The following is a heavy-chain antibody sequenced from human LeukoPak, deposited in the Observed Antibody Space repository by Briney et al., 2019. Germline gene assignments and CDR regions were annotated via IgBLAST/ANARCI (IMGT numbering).Heavy chain of an antibody. V-gene: IGHV3-48*01. J-gene: IGHJ4*02. CDR2: IRRSSSTI. Sequence: PGGSLRLSCVGSGFTFSSYIMNWVRQAPGKGLEWVAHIRRSSSTIYYADSVKGRFTISRDDAKNSLYLQMNSLRAEDTAVYYCARIKSDSSGWYEFVHWGQGTLVTVSS. CDR1: GFTFSSYI. D-gene: IGHD6-19*01. CDR3: ARIKSDSSGWYEFVH.